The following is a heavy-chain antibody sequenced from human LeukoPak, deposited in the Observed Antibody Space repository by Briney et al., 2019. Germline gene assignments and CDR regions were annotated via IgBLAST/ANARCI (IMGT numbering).Heavy chain of an antibody. V-gene: IGHV1-2*02. CDR1: GYTFTGYY. D-gene: IGHD5-24*01. CDR3: ARVDSTWLQFDF. Sequence: ASMKVSCKASGYTFTGYYIHWVRQAPGQGLEWMGWINPNTGDTAYAQNFQGRVTMARDTSINTAYMELSSLISDDTAVFYCARVDSTWLQFDFWGQGTLVTVSS. CDR2: INPNTGDT. J-gene: IGHJ5*01.